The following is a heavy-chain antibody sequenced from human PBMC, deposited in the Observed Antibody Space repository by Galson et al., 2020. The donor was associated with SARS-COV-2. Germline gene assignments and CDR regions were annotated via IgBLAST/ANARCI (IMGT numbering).Heavy chain of an antibody. V-gene: IGHV3-30-3*01. J-gene: IGHJ6*02. CDR2: ISYDGSNK. CDR3: ARDPMITFGGVIVIDYYYYGMDV. D-gene: IGHD3-16*02. Sequence: TGGSLRLSCEASGFTFSSYAMHWVRQAPGKGLEWVAVISYDGSNKYYADSVKGRFTISRDNSKNTLYLQMNSLRAEDTAVYYCARDPMITFGGVIVIDYYYYGMDVWGQGTTVTVSS. CDR1: GFTFSSYA.